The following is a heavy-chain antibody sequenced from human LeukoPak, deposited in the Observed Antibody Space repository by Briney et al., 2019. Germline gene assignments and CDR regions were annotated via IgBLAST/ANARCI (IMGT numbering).Heavy chain of an antibody. Sequence: GASVKVSCKASGGTFSSYAISLVRQAPGQGLEWMGRIIPIFGTANYAQKFQGRVTITTDESTSTAYMELSSLRSEDTVVYYCASYYYDSSGYWYYFDYWGQGTLVTVSS. D-gene: IGHD3-22*01. CDR3: ASYYYDSSGYWYYFDY. J-gene: IGHJ4*02. V-gene: IGHV1-69*05. CDR1: GGTFSSYA. CDR2: IIPIFGTA.